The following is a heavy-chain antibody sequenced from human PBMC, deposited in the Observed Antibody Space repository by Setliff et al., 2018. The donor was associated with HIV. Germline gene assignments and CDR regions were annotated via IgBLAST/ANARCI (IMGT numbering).Heavy chain of an antibody. CDR1: GVSVASSINY. CDR2: VFYSGVT. Sequence: TSETLSLTCTVSGVSVASSINYWGWIRQPPGKGLEWIGSVFYSGVTYYSPSLKSRVTISVDTSKNQFSLKLTSVSAADTAVYFCARDSSWLGEGMDVWGKGTTVTVSS. CDR3: ARDSSWLGEGMDV. J-gene: IGHJ6*04. V-gene: IGHV4-39*07. D-gene: IGHD3-10*01.